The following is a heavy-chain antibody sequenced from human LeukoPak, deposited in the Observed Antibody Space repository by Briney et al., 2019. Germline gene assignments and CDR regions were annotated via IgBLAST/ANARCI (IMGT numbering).Heavy chain of an antibody. V-gene: IGHV4-34*01. CDR3: ARPSRPYSGSYYDY. CDR2: INHSGST. J-gene: IGHJ4*02. D-gene: IGHD1-26*01. CDR1: GGSFSGYY. Sequence: PSETLSLTCAVYGGSFSGYYWSWIRQPPGKGLEWIGEINHSGSTNYNPSLKSRVTISVDTSKNQFSLKLSSVTAADTAVYYCARPSRPYSGSYYDYWGQGTLVTVSS.